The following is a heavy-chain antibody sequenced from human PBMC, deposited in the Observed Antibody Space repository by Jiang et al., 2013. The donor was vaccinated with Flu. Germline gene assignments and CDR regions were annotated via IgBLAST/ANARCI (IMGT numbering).Heavy chain of an antibody. D-gene: IGHD6-6*01. Sequence: KPTQTLTLTCTFSGFSLSTSGMCVSWIRQPPGKALEWLALIDWDDDKYYSTSLKTRLTISKDTSKNQVVLTMTNMDPVDTATYYCARVPYSSSVYYGMDVWGQGTTVTVSS. CDR2: IDWDDDK. J-gene: IGHJ6*02. CDR1: GFSLSTSGMC. V-gene: IGHV2-70*01. CDR3: ARVPYSSSVYYGMDV.